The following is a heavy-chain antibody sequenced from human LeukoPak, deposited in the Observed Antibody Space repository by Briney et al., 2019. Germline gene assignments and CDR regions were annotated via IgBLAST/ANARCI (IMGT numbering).Heavy chain of an antibody. CDR2: SIPIFGTA. D-gene: IGHD3-3*01. CDR3: AREAAPTIFGVVIPHMVV. V-gene: IGHV1-69*05. J-gene: IGHJ6*03. CDR1: GGTFSSYA. Sequence: SVKVSCKASGGTFSSYAISWLRQAPGQGLEWMGRSIPIFGTANYAQKFQGRVTITTDESTSTAYMELSSLRSEDTAVYYCAREAAPTIFGVVIPHMVVWGKGTTVTVSS.